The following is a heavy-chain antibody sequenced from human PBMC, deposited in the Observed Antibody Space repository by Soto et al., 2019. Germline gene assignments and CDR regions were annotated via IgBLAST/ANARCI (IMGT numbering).Heavy chain of an antibody. CDR1: GFTFSSYG. J-gene: IGHJ1*01. Sequence: QVQLVESGGGVVQPGRSLRLSCAASGFTFSSYGMHWVRQAPGKGLEWVAVISYDGSNKDYADSVKGRFTISRDNSKKPLELQMKSLRAEDTGVYYWATPPYGSRSWYGYFPQWGQGTLVTVSS. CDR3: ATPPYGSRSWYGYFPQ. V-gene: IGHV3-30*03. D-gene: IGHD6-13*01. CDR2: ISYDGSNK.